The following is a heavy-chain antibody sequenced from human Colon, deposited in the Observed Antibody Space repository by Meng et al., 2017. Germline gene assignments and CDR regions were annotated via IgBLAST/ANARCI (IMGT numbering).Heavy chain of an antibody. CDR1: GGSISSSSYY. CDR2: IYYSGST. Sequence: QLQLQESGPGLVKTSETLSLTCTVSGGSISSSSYYWGWIRQPPGKGLVWVGSIYYSGSTYYNPSLKSRVTISVDTSKNQFSLKLSSVTAAGTAVYYCARANDYGDYGRPFDYWGQGTLVTVSS. D-gene: IGHD4-17*01. V-gene: IGHV4-39*01. J-gene: IGHJ4*02. CDR3: ARANDYGDYGRPFDY.